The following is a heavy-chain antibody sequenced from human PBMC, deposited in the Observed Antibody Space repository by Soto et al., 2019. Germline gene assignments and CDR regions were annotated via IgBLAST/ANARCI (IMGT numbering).Heavy chain of an antibody. CDR1: GCTFTSYG. J-gene: IGHJ5*02. D-gene: IGHD2-21*02. V-gene: IGHV1-18*01. CDR2: ISAYNGNT. CDR3: ARSLVVVTALWFDP. Sequence: ASVKVSCKASGCTFTSYGISWVRQAPGQGLEWMGWISAYNGNTNYAQKLQGRVTMTTDTSTSTAYMELRSLRSDDTAVYYCARSLVVVTALWFDPWGQGTLVTVSS.